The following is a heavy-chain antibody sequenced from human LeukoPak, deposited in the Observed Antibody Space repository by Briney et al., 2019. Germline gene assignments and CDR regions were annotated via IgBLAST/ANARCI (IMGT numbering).Heavy chain of an antibody. CDR1: GYTFTSYA. J-gene: IGHJ4*02. CDR3: ARMSSHSSTRPYYFDY. V-gene: IGHV1-3*01. Sequence: ASVKVSCKASGYTFTSYAMHWVRQAPGQRLEWMGWINAGNGNTKYSQKFQGRVTITRDTSASTAYMELSSLRSEDTAVYYCARMSSHSSTRPYYFDYWGQGTLVTVSS. CDR2: INAGNGNT. D-gene: IGHD2-2*01.